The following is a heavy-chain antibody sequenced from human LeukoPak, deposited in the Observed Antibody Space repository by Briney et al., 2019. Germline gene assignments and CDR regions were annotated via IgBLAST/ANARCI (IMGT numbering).Heavy chain of an antibody. CDR1: GFTFSSSW. CDR2: IKQDGSEK. CDR3: ASLDY. V-gene: IGHV3-7*01. J-gene: IGHJ4*02. Sequence: GSLSLSCAASGFTFSSSWMNWVRQAPGKGLEWVANIKQDGSEKYYVDSVKGRFTISRDNAKNSLCLQMNTLRAEDTAVYYCASLDYWGQGTLVTVSS.